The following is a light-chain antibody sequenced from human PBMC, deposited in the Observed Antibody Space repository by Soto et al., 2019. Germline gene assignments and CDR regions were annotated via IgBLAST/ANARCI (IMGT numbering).Light chain of an antibody. J-gene: IGKJ1*01. CDR3: QQYNSYS. Sequence: DIQMAQSPSTLSGSVGDRVTITCRASQTISNWLDWYQQKPGTAPKILIYHASKLQSAVTSRFSGSGSGTEFTLTIRSLQADDFASYYCQQYNSYSFGQGTKVDIK. CDR1: QTISNW. CDR2: HAS. V-gene: IGKV1-5*01.